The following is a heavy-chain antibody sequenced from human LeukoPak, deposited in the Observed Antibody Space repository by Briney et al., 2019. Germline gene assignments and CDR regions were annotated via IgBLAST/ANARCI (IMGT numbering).Heavy chain of an antibody. V-gene: IGHV4-59*01. Sequence: SETLSLTCSVPGGSISSYFWSWIRQAPGQGLEWVGYALYTGSTEYNPALKSRVTISLDTSNNQFSLRLSSVTAADTAVYYCARDNGYSYGIDYWGQGRLVTVSS. D-gene: IGHD5-18*01. J-gene: IGHJ4*02. CDR3: ARDNGYSYGIDY. CDR2: ALYTGST. CDR1: GGSISSYF.